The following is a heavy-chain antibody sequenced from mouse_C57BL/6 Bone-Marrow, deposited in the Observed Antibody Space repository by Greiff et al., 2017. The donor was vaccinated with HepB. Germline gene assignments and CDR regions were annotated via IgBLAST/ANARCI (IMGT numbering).Heavy chain of an antibody. V-gene: IGHV5-6*01. CDR1: GFTFSSYG. CDR2: ISSGGSYT. D-gene: IGHD1-1*01. J-gene: IGHJ2*01. CDR3: ARPPYGSSYFDY. Sequence: EVKLVESGGDLVKPGGSLKLSCAASGFTFSSYGMSWVRQTPDKRLEWVATISSGGSYTYYPDSVKGRFTISRDNAKNTLYLQMSSLKSEDTAMYYCARPPYGSSYFDYWGQGTTLTVSS.